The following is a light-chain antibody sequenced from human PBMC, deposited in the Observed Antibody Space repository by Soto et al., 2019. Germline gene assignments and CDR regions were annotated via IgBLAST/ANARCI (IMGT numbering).Light chain of an antibody. CDR2: ETS. V-gene: IGKV3-15*01. CDR3: QYYISWYS. Sequence: IVMTQSPATLSLSLGERATLSCRASQSVATNLAWYQQKPGQAPMLLIYETSTRATGIPARFSGRGAGTEFTLITSIEQADVFVVYYCQYYISWYSFGQGTNLAI. CDR1: QSVATN. J-gene: IGKJ2*01.